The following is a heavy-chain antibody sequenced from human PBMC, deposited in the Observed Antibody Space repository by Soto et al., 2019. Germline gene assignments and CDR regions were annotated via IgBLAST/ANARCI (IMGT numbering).Heavy chain of an antibody. D-gene: IGHD3-10*01. Sequence: EVQLVESGGGLVQPGGSLRLSCAASGFTFSSYWMHWVRQVPGKGLLWVSRIGEYGSTINYADSVKGRFTISRDNDRKILYLEMNRLSAVETARYYCSREIRGTGAYWGPGTLFPVSS. V-gene: IGHV3-74*01. CDR1: GFTFSSYW. CDR3: SREIRGTGAY. CDR2: IGEYGSTI. J-gene: IGHJ4*02.